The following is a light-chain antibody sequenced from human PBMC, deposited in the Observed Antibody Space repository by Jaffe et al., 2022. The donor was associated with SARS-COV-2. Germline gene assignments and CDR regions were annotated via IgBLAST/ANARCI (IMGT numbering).Light chain of an antibody. J-gene: IGKJ1*01. V-gene: IGKV1-5*03. Sequence: DIQMTQSPSTLSASVGDRVTITCRASENIGSWLAWYQQKPGKAPNLLIYKASSLQSGVPSRFSGSGSGTEFTLTISSLQPDDLATYYCQQYKSHRTFGQGTNVEIK. CDR3: QQYKSHRT. CDR1: ENIGSW. CDR2: KAS.